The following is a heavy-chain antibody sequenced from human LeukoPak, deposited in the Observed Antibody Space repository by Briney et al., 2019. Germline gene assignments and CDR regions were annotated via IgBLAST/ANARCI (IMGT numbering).Heavy chain of an antibody. J-gene: IGHJ4*02. D-gene: IGHD3-10*01. CDR3: AKGGQNYYGSGSYYPHY. V-gene: IGHV3-30*02. CDR1: GFTFSSYG. CDR2: IRYDGSNK. Sequence: QPGGSLRLSCAASGFTFSSYGMHWVRQAPGKGLEWVAFIRYDGSNKNYADSVKGRFTISRDNSKNTLYLQMNSLRAEDTAVYYCAKGGQNYYGSGSYYPHYWGQGTLVTVSS.